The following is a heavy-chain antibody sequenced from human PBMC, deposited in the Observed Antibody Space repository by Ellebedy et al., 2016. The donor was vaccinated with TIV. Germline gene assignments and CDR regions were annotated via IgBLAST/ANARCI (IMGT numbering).Heavy chain of an antibody. D-gene: IGHD2-21*02. V-gene: IGHV1-8*01. CDR3: ARDGVVVVTARWYFDL. CDR2: MNPNSGNT. J-gene: IGHJ2*01. Sequence: ASVKVSXKASGYTFTSYDINWVRQATGQGLEWMGWMNPNSGNTGYAQKFQGRVTMTRDTSTSTVYMELSSLRSEDTAVYYCARDGVVVVTARWYFDLWGRGTLVTVSS. CDR1: GYTFTSYD.